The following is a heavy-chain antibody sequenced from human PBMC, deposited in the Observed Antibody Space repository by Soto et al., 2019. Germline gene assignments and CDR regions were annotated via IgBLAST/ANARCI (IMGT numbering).Heavy chain of an antibody. Sequence: ASGKVSCKASGYTFTSYGISWVRQAPGQGLEWMGWISAYNGNTNYAQKLQGRVTMTTDTSTSTAYMELRSLRSDDTAVYYCAKITSGYSSGYYIRGFSDYWGQGTLVTVS. D-gene: IGHD3-22*01. CDR3: AKITSGYSSGYYIRGFSDY. J-gene: IGHJ4*02. CDR2: ISAYNGNT. CDR1: GYTFTSYG. V-gene: IGHV1-18*01.